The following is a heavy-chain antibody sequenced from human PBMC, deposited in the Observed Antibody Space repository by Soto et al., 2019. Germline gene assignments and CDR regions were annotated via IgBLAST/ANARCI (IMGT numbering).Heavy chain of an antibody. CDR2: IYHSGST. J-gene: IGHJ6*02. CDR1: GGSINSGGYS. Sequence: PSETLSLTCAVSGGSINSGGYSWSWIRQPPGKGLEWIGYIYHSGSTYYNPSLKSRVTISVDRSKNQFSLKLSSVTAAATAVYYCASRLTVVGGMDVWGQGTTVTVSS. V-gene: IGHV4-30-2*01. CDR3: ASRLTVVGGMDV. D-gene: IGHD2-15*01.